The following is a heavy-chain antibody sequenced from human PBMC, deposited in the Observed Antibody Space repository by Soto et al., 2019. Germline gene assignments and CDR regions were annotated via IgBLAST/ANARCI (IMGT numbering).Heavy chain of an antibody. CDR3: ARGGYCSSTSCYSDYYGMDV. Sequence: EVQLVESGGGLVQPGGSLRLSCVASGFSFSDHYMDWVRQAPGKGLEWVGRIRNKANSYTTEYAASVEGRFTVSRDDSKNSLYLQMNSMQTEDTAVYYCARGGYCSSTSCYSDYYGMDVWGQGTTVTVSS. CDR1: GFSFSDHY. D-gene: IGHD2-2*01. J-gene: IGHJ6*02. V-gene: IGHV3-72*01. CDR2: IRNKANSYTT.